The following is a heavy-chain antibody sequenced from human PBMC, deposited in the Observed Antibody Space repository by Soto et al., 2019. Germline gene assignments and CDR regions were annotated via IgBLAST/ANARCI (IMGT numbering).Heavy chain of an antibody. D-gene: IGHD2-21*02. Sequence: ASVKVSCKASGYTFTSYGMSWVRQAPGQGLEWMGWISAYNGNTNYAQKLQGRVTMTTDTSTSTAYMEVRSLRDDDTAVYYCAIDLVGDLRDATFDYWGQGTRVTVSS. CDR1: GYTFTSYG. CDR2: ISAYNGNT. V-gene: IGHV1-18*01. CDR3: AIDLVGDLRDATFDY. J-gene: IGHJ4*02.